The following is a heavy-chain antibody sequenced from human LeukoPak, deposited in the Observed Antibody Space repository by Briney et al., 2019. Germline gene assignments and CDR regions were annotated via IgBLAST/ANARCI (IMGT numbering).Heavy chain of an antibody. D-gene: IGHD3-22*01. CDR1: GGSFSGYY. Sequence: PSETLSLTCAVYGGSFSGYYWSWIRQPPGKGLEWIGEINHSGSANYNPSLKIRVTISVDTSKNQLSLKLSSVTAADTAVYYCARGRDNMIVVDRTAFDIWGQGTMVTVSS. CDR3: ARGRDNMIVVDRTAFDI. J-gene: IGHJ3*02. CDR2: INHSGSA. V-gene: IGHV4-34*01.